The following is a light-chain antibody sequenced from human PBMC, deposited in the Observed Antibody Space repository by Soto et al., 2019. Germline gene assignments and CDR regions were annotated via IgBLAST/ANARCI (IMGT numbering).Light chain of an antibody. CDR1: QGVSSS. V-gene: IGKV1-9*01. CDR2: AAS. Sequence: IQLTQSPSSLSASVGDRVTITCRASQGVSSSLAWYQQEPGKAPKLLIYAASTLQRGIQSRFSGSGSGTDFTLTIRSLQPEDSATYYCQHLNSYPFTFGQGTRLEIK. J-gene: IGKJ5*01. CDR3: QHLNSYPFT.